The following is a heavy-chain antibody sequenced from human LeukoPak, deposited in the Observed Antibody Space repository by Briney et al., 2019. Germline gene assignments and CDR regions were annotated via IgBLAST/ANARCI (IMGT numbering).Heavy chain of an antibody. V-gene: IGHV4-59*11. CDR1: GGSISSHY. J-gene: IGHJ4*02. Sequence: PSETLSLTCTVSGGSISSHYRSWIRQPPGKGLEWIGYIYYSGSTNYNPSLKSRVTISVDTSKNQFSLKLSSVTAADTAVYYCARVKTGGGFDYWGQGTLVTVSS. D-gene: IGHD1-26*01. CDR3: ARVKTGGGFDY. CDR2: IYYSGST.